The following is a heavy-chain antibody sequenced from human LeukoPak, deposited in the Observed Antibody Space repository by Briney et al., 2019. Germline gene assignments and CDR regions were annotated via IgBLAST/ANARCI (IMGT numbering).Heavy chain of an antibody. CDR3: ARGGPAARLITFGGVTDY. Sequence: ASVKVSCKASGYTFTNYGISWVRQAPGQGLEWMGWINAYNGDTNYAQKFQGRVTMTTDTSTSTAYMELRSLRSDDTAVYYCARGGPAARLITFGGVTDYWGQGTLVTVSS. CDR1: GYTFTNYG. D-gene: IGHD3-16*01. J-gene: IGHJ4*02. V-gene: IGHV1-18*01. CDR2: INAYNGDT.